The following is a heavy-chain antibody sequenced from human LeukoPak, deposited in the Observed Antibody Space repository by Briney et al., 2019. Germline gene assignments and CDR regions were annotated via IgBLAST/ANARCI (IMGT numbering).Heavy chain of an antibody. V-gene: IGHV3-21*01. Sequence: PGGSLRLSCAASGFTFSSYAMSWVRQAPGKGLEWVSSISSSSSYIYYADSVKGRFTISRDNAKNSLYLQMNSLRAEDTAVYYCARDRDYGDYALGYWGQGTLVTVSS. J-gene: IGHJ4*02. D-gene: IGHD4-17*01. CDR3: ARDRDYGDYALGY. CDR1: GFTFSSYA. CDR2: ISSSSSYI.